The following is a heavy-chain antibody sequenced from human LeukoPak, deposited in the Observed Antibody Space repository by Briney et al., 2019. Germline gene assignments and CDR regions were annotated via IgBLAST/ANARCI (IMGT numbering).Heavy chain of an antibody. D-gene: IGHD3/OR15-3a*01. CDR2: IKQDGSQK. Sequence: PGGSLRLSCAASGFTFSNFWMTWVRQAPGKGLEWVAIIKQDGSQKYYVDSVKGRFTISRDNARNSLYLQMNSLRAEDTAVYYCARATNNNGFDFWGHWGQGTMLTVSS. CDR1: GFTFSNFW. J-gene: IGHJ3*01. CDR3: ARATNNNGFDFWGH. V-gene: IGHV3-7*02.